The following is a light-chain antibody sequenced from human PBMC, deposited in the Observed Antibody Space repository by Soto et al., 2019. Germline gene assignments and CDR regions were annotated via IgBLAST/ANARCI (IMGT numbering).Light chain of an antibody. CDR3: SSYTSSSTPYV. Sequence: LTQPASVSGSPGQSITISCTGTSSDFGGYNYVSWYQQHPVKAPKLMIYDVTNRPSGVSDRFSGSKSGSTASLTISGLQAEDEADYYCSSYTSSSTPYVFGTGTKVTVL. CDR1: SSDFGGYNY. J-gene: IGLJ1*01. CDR2: DVT. V-gene: IGLV2-14*01.